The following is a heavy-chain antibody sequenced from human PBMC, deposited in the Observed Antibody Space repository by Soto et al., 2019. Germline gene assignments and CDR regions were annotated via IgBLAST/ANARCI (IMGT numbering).Heavy chain of an antibody. J-gene: IGHJ4*02. Sequence: PGGSLRLSCAASGFTFSSYGMHWVRQAPGKGLEWVAVISYDGSNKYYADSVKGRFTISRDNSKNTLYLQMNSLRAEDTAVYYCAKDSSGYYSIFDYWGQGTLVPVSS. V-gene: IGHV3-30*18. CDR2: ISYDGSNK. CDR3: AKDSSGYYSIFDY. CDR1: GFTFSSYG. D-gene: IGHD3-22*01.